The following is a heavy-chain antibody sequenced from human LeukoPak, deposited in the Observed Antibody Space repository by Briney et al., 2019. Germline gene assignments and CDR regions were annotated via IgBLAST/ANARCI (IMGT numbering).Heavy chain of an antibody. CDR2: ISGGGDNT. V-gene: IGHV3-23*01. D-gene: IGHD2-15*01. Sequence: GGSLRLSCAASGFTFSNYAMTWVRQAPGKGLEWVSSISGGGDNTYYPESVKGRFTISRDNSKSTLYLQMNSLRAEDTAVYYCTNCATSGGWCYFDYWGQGTLLTVSS. CDR1: GFTFSNYA. CDR3: TNCATSGGWCYFDY. J-gene: IGHJ4*02.